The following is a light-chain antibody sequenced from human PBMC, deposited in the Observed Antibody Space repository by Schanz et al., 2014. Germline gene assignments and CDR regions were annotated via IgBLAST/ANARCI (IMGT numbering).Light chain of an antibody. CDR2: DVT. CDR3: SSYTSSNTVV. CDR1: SSDVGGYNY. J-gene: IGLJ3*02. V-gene: IGLV2-14*03. Sequence: QSALTQPASVSGSPGQSITISCTGTSSDVGGYNYVSWHQQHPGKAPKLMIYDVTRRPSGVSNRFSGSKSGNTASLTISGLQDDDEADYYCSSYTSSNTVVFGGGTKLTVL.